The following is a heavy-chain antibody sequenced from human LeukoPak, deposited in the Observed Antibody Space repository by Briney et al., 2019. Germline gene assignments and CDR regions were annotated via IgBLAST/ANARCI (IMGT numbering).Heavy chain of an antibody. J-gene: IGHJ4*02. CDR2: ISYDGSNK. D-gene: IGHD3-3*02. CDR1: GFIFRSYV. CDR3: ARESIPYYFDY. V-gene: IGHV3-30-3*01. Sequence: GGSLRLSCAASGFIFRSYVVHWVRQAPGKGLEWVAVISYDGSNKYYADSVKGRFTISRDNSKNTVDLQMNSLRPEDTAVYYCARESIPYYFDYWGQGTLVTVSS.